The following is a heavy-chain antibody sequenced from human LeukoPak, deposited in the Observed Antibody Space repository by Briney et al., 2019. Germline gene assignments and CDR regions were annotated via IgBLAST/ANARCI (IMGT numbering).Heavy chain of an antibody. CDR3: ARVYYASNGLTYNWFDP. V-gene: IGHV1-2*02. CDR1: GYTFTDYY. D-gene: IGHD3-22*01. CDR2: INPNNGGT. Sequence: ASVKVSCKASGYTFTDYYIHWLRQAPGQGLEWMGWINPNNGGTNYAQIFQGRVTMTRDTSISTSYMELSRLKSDDTAVYYCARVYYASNGLTYNWFDPWGHGTLVTVSS. J-gene: IGHJ5*02.